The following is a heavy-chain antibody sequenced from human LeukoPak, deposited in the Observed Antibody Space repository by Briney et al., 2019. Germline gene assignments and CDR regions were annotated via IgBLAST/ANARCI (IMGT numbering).Heavy chain of an antibody. Sequence: PSGTLSLTCTVSGGSISNNYYFWGWIRQPPGKGLEWIGSIYYSGSTYYNPSLKSRVTISVDTSKNQFSLKLTSVTAADTAVYYCASMPSSTSGHRADYWGQGTLVTVSS. D-gene: IGHD2-2*01. J-gene: IGHJ4*02. CDR1: GGSISNNYYF. V-gene: IGHV4-39*01. CDR2: IYYSGST. CDR3: ASMPSSTSGHRADY.